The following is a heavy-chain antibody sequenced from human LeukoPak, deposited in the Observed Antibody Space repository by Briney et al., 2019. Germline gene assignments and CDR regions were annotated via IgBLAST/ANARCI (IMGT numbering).Heavy chain of an antibody. V-gene: IGHV3-7*03. D-gene: IGHD6-13*01. CDR1: GFTFSSYW. CDR3: AKDSQQLVKGGFDY. CDR2: IKQDGSEK. Sequence: GGSLRLSCAASGFTFSSYWMSWVRQAPGKGLEWVANIKQDGSEKYYVDSVKGRFTISRDNAKNSLYLQMNSLRAEDTAVYYCAKDSQQLVKGGFDYWGQGTLVTVSS. J-gene: IGHJ4*02.